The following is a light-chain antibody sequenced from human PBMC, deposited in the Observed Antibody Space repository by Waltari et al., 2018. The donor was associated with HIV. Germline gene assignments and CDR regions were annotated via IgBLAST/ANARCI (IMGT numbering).Light chain of an antibody. J-gene: IGLJ2*01. CDR1: RSDVGGYNY. CDR2: EVS. V-gene: IGLV2-8*01. CDR3: SSYAGSNNFVV. Sequence: QSALTQPPSASGSPGHSVTISCPGTRSDVGGYNYVSRYQQHPGKSPKLMIYEVSKRPSGVPDRFSGSKSGNTASLTVSGLQAEDEADYYCSSYAGSNNFVVFGGGTKLTVL.